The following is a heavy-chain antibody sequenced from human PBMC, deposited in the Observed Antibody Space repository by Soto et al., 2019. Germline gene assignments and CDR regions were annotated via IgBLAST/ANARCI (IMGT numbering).Heavy chain of an antibody. V-gene: IGHV3-74*01. J-gene: IGHJ4*02. D-gene: IGHD3-10*01. CDR2: IYNDGTYS. CDR1: GFIFKMYW. Sequence: GESLRLSCAASGFIFKMYWMHWVRQSPGKGLVRISRIYNDGTYSDYADSVRGRFTISRDNVNDTLYLQMNNLRADDSGLYYCTRGPRPISTGTGAYWGQGTQVTVSS. CDR3: TRGPRPISTGTGAY.